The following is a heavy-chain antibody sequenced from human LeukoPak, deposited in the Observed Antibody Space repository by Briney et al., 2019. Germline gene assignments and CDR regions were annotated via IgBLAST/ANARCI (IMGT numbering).Heavy chain of an antibody. V-gene: IGHV3-15*01. D-gene: IGHD3-16*01. CDR2: IKSKTHGGTT. CDR3: TTLGYYYYYGMDV. CDR1: GFTFSNAW. J-gene: IGHJ6*04. Sequence: GGSLRLSCAASGFTFSNAWMSWVRQAPGKGLEWVGRIKSKTHGGTTDYAAPVKGRFTISRDDSKNTLYLQMNSLKTEDTAVYYCTTLGYYYYYGMDVWGKGTTVTVSS.